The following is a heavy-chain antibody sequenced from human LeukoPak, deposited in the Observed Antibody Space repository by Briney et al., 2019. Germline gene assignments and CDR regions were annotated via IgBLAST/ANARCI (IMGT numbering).Heavy chain of an antibody. CDR3: ALLPPEGAVTKGDY. D-gene: IGHD4-17*01. Sequence: GGSLRLSCAASGFTFSSYGMHWVRQAPGKGLEWVAFIRYDGSNKYYADSVKGRFTISRDNSKNTLYLQMNSLRAEDTAVYYCALLPPEGAVTKGDYWGQGTLVTVSS. J-gene: IGHJ4*02. V-gene: IGHV3-30*02. CDR1: GFTFSSYG. CDR2: IRYDGSNK.